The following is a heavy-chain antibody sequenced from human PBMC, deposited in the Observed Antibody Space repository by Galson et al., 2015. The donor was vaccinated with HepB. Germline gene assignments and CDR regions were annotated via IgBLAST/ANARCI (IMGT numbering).Heavy chain of an antibody. CDR3: ARPRNSGWDPKTYYYGMDV. CDR1: GYSFTSYW. D-gene: IGHD6-19*01. V-gene: IGHV5-51*01. J-gene: IGHJ6*02. Sequence: QSGAEVKKPGESLKISCKGSGYSFTSYWIGWVRQMPGKGLEWMGIIYPGDSDTRYSPSFQGQVTISADKSISTAYLQWSSLKASDTAMYYCARPRNSGWDPKTYYYGMDVWGQGTTVTVSS. CDR2: IYPGDSDT.